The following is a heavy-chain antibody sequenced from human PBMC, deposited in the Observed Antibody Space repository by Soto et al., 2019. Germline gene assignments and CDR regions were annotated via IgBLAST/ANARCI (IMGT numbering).Heavy chain of an antibody. J-gene: IGHJ4*02. CDR1: GFTISTYW. Sequence: EVQLVESGGGLVQPGGSLRLSCAASGFTISTYWMSWVRQAPGKGLEWVANINRDGSEKNYVDSVKGRFTISRDNAKNSLYLQRTSLRAEDPAVYYCARESTVDLAGYWGQGTLVTVSS. D-gene: IGHD5-12*01. CDR3: ARESTVDLAGY. CDR2: INRDGSEK. V-gene: IGHV3-7*01.